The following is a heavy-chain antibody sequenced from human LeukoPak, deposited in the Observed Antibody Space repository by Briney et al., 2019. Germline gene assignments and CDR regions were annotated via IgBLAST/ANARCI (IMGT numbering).Heavy chain of an antibody. CDR2: IYSGGTT. Sequence: GGSLRLSCAASGFTVSSNYMSWVRQAPGKGLERVSAIYSGGTTYYADCVKGRFTISRDNSKNTLYLQMNSLRGEDTAVYYCASSTDFWSGYFDYWGEGTLVTASS. D-gene: IGHD3-3*01. CDR3: ASSTDFWSGYFDY. CDR1: GFTVSSNY. J-gene: IGHJ4*02. V-gene: IGHV3-53*01.